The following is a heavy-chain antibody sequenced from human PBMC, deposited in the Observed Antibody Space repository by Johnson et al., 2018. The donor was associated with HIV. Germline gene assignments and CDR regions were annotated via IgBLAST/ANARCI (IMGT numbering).Heavy chain of an antibody. Sequence: QVQLVESGGGVVQPGGSLRLSCAASGFTFSSYGMHWVRQAPGKGLEWVAVISYDGSNKYYADSVKGRFTISRDNSKNTLYLQMNSLRAEDTALYYCAKGRMGASGSYNVWGQGTMVTVSS. V-gene: IGHV3-30*18. CDR1: GFTFSSYG. CDR2: ISYDGSNK. J-gene: IGHJ3*01. CDR3: AKGRMGASGSYNV. D-gene: IGHD1-26*01.